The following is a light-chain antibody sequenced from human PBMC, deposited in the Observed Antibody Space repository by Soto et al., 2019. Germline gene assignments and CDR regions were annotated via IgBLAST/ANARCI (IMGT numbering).Light chain of an antibody. Sequence: EIVLTQSPGTLSLSPGERATLSCRASQSVSSSYLAWYQQKPGQAPRLLIYAASSRATGIPDRFSGSGSGTGFTLTITRLEPEYFAESYCQQYGSSLFTFGPGTKVDIK. CDR3: QQYGSSLFT. CDR2: AAS. J-gene: IGKJ3*01. CDR1: QSVSSSY. V-gene: IGKV3-20*01.